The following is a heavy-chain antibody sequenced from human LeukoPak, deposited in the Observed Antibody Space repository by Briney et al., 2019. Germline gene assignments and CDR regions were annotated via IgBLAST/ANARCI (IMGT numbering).Heavy chain of an antibody. D-gene: IGHD1-26*01. CDR2: ISWNSGSI. V-gene: IGHV3-9*01. CDR3: AKGRGSYVPDAFDI. Sequence: GGSLRLSCAASGFTFDDYAMHWVRQAPGKGLEWVSGISWNSGSISYADSVKGRFTISRDNAKNSLYLQMNSLRAEDTALYYCAKGRGSYVPDAFDIWGQGTMVTVSS. CDR1: GFTFDDYA. J-gene: IGHJ3*02.